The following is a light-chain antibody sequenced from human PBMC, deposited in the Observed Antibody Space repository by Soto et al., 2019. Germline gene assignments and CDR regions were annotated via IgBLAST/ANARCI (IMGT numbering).Light chain of an antibody. J-gene: IGKJ3*01. CDR3: QQYDKLPFT. Sequence: DIQMTQSPSSLSASVGDRVTITCQASQDISNYLNWYQQKPGKAPKLLIYDASNLETGVPSRFSGSGSGTDFTFTISSLQPEDIATYYCQQYDKLPFTFGPGT. CDR1: QDISNY. V-gene: IGKV1-33*01. CDR2: DAS.